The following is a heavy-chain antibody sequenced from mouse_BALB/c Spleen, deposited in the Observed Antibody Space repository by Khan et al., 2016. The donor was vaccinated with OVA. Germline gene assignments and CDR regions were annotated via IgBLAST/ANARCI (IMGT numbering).Heavy chain of an antibody. V-gene: IGHV1-85*01. CDR2: MFPGDGSP. Sequence: QVQLQQSGAELVKPGASVKLSCKASGYTFTSYDINWVRQRPEQGLEWIGWMFPGDGSPKYNENFKGKATLTTDNSSSTAYMQLSRLTSEDSGAYFCARGGYGGFAYWGQGTLVTVSA. J-gene: IGHJ3*01. CDR1: GYTFTSYD. CDR3: ARGGYGGFAY. D-gene: IGHD2-14*01.